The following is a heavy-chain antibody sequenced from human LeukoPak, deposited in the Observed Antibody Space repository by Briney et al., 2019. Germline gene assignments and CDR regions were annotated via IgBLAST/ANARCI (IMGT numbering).Heavy chain of an antibody. CDR3: ARGDSSSWYNQEYYFDY. J-gene: IGHJ4*02. V-gene: IGHV1-69*02. CDR2: IIPILGIA. Sequence: AASVKVSCKASGGTFSSYTISWVRQAPGQGLEWMGRIIPILGIANCAQKFQGRVTITADKSTSTAYMELSSLRSEDTAVYYCARGDSSSWYNQEYYFDYWGQGTLVTVSS. CDR1: GGTFSSYT. D-gene: IGHD6-13*01.